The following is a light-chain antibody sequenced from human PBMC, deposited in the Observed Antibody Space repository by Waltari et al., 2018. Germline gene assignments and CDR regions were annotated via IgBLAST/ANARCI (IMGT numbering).Light chain of an antibody. V-gene: IGLV2-14*01. J-gene: IGLJ2*01. CDR3: SSQSSNDVVL. Sequence: QSALTQPASVSGSPGQSVTIFCAGTSNDVGGYNSVSWYQEHPGQAPRVIIYYVSDRPSGVSIRFSGSTSCNTASLTISGLQAEDEADYYCSSQSSNDVVLFGGGTKLTVL. CDR2: YVS. CDR1: SNDVGGYNS.